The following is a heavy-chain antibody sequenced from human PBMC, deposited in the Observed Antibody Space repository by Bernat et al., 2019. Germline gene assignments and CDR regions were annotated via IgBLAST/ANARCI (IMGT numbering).Heavy chain of an antibody. D-gene: IGHD2-15*01. Sequence: QVQLQQSGPGLVKPSQTLSLTCAISGDSVSSNSAVWAWIRQSPSRGLEWLGRTYYRSKWYDDYAVSVKGRITVTPDTSKNQFSLQLNSVTPEDTAVYYCVRDRYCSGGTCARFDYWGQGTPVTVSS. CDR1: GDSVSSNSAV. V-gene: IGHV6-1*01. CDR3: VRDRYCSGGTCARFDY. CDR2: TYYRSKWYD. J-gene: IGHJ4*02.